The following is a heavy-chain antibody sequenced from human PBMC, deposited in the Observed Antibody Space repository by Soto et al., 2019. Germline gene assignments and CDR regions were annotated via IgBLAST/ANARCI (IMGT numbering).Heavy chain of an antibody. V-gene: IGHV3-74*01. Sequence: EVQLVESGGELVQPGGSLRLSCVGAEFTLSTYWMHWVRQAPGRGLVWVSRINEDGTRAVYADSVKGRFTISRDDATNTLYLQLNSLRAEDTAVYYCAREDSNLDAFEVWGQGTMVTVSS. J-gene: IGHJ3*01. CDR1: EFTLSTYW. CDR3: AREDSNLDAFEV. CDR2: INEDGTRA. D-gene: IGHD4-4*01.